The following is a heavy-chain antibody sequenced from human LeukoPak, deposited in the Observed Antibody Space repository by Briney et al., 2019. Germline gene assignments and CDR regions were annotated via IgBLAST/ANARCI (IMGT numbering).Heavy chain of an antibody. J-gene: IGHJ4*02. Sequence: PGGSLRLSCAASGFTFNSYAMSWVRQAPWKRLQWVSGISDSGGNTYYADSVRGRFTISRDNSKNTLYLQMNSLRAEDTAVYYCARHRSSWLIDYWGQGTLVTVSS. CDR1: GFTFNSYA. V-gene: IGHV3-23*01. CDR3: ARHRSSWLIDY. CDR2: ISDSGGNT. D-gene: IGHD6-6*01.